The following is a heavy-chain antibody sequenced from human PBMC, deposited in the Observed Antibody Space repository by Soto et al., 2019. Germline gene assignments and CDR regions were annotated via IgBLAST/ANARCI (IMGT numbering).Heavy chain of an antibody. Sequence: SETLSLTCTVSGGSFSGGGYYWSWIRQHPGKGLEWMGYISYSGSTKYKPSLQSRITISVDTSENQFSLRLTSVTAADTAIYFCARTSIFGVVLNAFDIWGQGTLVTVS. V-gene: IGHV4-31*03. D-gene: IGHD3-3*01. CDR3: ARTSIFGVVLNAFDI. CDR2: ISYSGST. J-gene: IGHJ3*02. CDR1: GGSFSGGGYY.